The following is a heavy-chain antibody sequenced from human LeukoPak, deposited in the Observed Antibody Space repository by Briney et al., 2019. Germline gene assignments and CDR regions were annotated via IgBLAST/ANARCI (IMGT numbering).Heavy chain of an antibody. CDR3: ASTPFGVVGDNWFDP. D-gene: IGHD3-3*01. CDR1: GFTFSDYY. CDR2: ISSSGSTI. Sequence: GGSLRLSCAASGFTFSDYYMSWIRQAPGKGLEWVSYISSSGSTIYYADSVKGRFTISRDNAKNSLYLQMNSLRAEDTAVYYCASTPFGVVGDNWFDPWGQGTLVTVSS. V-gene: IGHV3-11*04. J-gene: IGHJ5*02.